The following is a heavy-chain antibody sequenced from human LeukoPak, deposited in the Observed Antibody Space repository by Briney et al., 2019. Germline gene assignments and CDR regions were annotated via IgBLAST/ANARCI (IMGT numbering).Heavy chain of an antibody. CDR3: AGASGSYWWFDS. D-gene: IGHD1-26*01. CDR2: INPNSGGT. Sequence: ASVKVSCKASGYTFTGYYMHWVRQAPGQGLEWMGWINPNSGGTNYAQKFQGSVTMTRDTSISTVYMELSRLRSDNTAVYYCAGASGSYWWFDSWGQGTLVTVSS. V-gene: IGHV1-2*02. J-gene: IGHJ5*01. CDR1: GYTFTGYY.